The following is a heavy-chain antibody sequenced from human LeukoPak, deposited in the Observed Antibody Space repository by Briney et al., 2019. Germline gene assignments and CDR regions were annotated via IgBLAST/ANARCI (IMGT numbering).Heavy chain of an antibody. Sequence: SQTLSLTCAISGDSLSNNNVAWNWIRQSPSRGLEWLGRTYYPPKSNTDYAVSVKSRIAINSDTSKNQFSLQLNSVTPEDTGVYYCARGSHSSFDYWGQGTLVTVSS. V-gene: IGHV6-1*01. CDR3: ARGSHSSFDY. CDR2: TYYPPKSNT. CDR1: GDSLSNNNVA. J-gene: IGHJ4*02. D-gene: IGHD3-10*01.